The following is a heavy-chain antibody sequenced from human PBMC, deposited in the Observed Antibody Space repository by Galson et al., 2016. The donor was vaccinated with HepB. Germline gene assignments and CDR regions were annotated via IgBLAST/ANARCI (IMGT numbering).Heavy chain of an antibody. Sequence: SLRLSCAASGFTFSWFGMHWVRQAPGKGLEWVAAISYDGVAVILYDASGEYYADSVRGRFTISRDNAKDSLYLQMNSLRDEDTAVYYCARDGGGGGFLGGQGTLVTVSS. V-gene: IGHV3-30*03. J-gene: IGHJ4*02. D-gene: IGHD3-3*01. CDR1: GFTFSWFG. CDR3: ARDGGGGGFL. CDR2: ILYDASGE.